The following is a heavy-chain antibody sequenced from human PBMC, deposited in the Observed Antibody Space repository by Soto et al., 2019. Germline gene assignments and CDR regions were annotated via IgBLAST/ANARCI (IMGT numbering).Heavy chain of an antibody. V-gene: IGHV4-59*01. CDR3: ARFLGVGAFDI. CDR2: IYYSGST. J-gene: IGHJ3*02. Sequence: SETLSLTCTVSGGSISSYYWSWIRQPPGKGLEWIGYIYYSGSTNYNPSLKSRVTISVDTSKNQFSLKLSSVTAADTAVYCCARFLGVGAFDIWGQGTMVTVSS. CDR1: GGSISSYY.